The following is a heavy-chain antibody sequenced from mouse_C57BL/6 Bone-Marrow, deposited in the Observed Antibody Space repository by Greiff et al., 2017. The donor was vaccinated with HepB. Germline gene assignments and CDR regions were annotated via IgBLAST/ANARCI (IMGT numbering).Heavy chain of an antibody. V-gene: IGHV3-6*01. CDR1: GYSFTSGYY. D-gene: IGHD2-3*01. CDR3: ARDGGIYDGYYIFDY. J-gene: IGHJ3*01. CDR2: ISYNGSN. Sequence: EVQLQESGPGLVKPSQSLSLSCSATGYSFTSGYYWYWIRQSPGNILELMGYISYNGSNNYNPSLKNQISITGDTSKNQFFLKLNSVTTEDTATYYCARDGGIYDGYYIFDYWGQGTLVTVSA.